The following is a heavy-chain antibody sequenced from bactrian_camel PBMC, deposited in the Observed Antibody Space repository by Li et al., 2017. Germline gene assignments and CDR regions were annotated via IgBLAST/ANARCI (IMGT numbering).Heavy chain of an antibody. V-gene: IGHV3S25*01. Sequence: QLVESGGGSTQVGGSLRLSCAASGFAFTTYWLYWVRQAPGKGLEWVSSINGGGSTTYYVDSLKGRFTISRDNAKNTVYLQMDSLKPEDTAMYYCVRAVRLATIMDVAWGAMDTWGKGTQVTVS. CDR1: GFAFTTYW. CDR2: INGGGSTT. D-gene: IGHD3*01. J-gene: IGHJ7*01.